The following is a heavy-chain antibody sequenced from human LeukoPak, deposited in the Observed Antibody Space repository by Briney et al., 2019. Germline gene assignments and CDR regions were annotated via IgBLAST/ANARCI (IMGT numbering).Heavy chain of an antibody. V-gene: IGHV4-39*01. J-gene: IGHJ4*02. D-gene: IGHD6-13*01. CDR2: IYYSGST. CDR3: ARGSYTSTYPFDY. Sequence: PSETLSLTCTVSGGSISSSSYYWGWIRQPPGKGLEWIGSIYYSGSTYYNPSLKSRVTISVDTSKNQFSLKLSSVTAADTAVYYCARGSYTSTYPFDYWGQGTLVTVSS. CDR1: GGSISSSSYY.